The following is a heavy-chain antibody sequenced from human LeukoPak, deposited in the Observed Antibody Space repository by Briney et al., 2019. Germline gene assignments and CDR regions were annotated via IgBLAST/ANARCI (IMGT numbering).Heavy chain of an antibody. D-gene: IGHD1-1*01. CDR2: IYYSGST. Sequence: SETLSLTCTVSGGSISSYYWSWIRQHPGKGLEWIGYIYYSGSTYYNPSLKSRVTISVDTSKNQFSLKLSSVTAADTAVYYCASGTGPDNGYYYYYGMDVWGQGTTVTVSS. V-gene: IGHV4-59*06. CDR1: GGSISSYY. CDR3: ASGTGPDNGYYYYYGMDV. J-gene: IGHJ6*02.